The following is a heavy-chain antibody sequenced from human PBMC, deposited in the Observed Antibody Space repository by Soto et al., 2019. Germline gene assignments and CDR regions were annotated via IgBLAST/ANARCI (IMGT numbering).Heavy chain of an antibody. CDR1: GFTFSSYW. V-gene: IGHV3-7*01. CDR2: IKQDGSEK. Sequence: GGSLRLSCAASGFTFSSYWMSWVRQAPGKGLEWVANIKQDGSEKYYVDSVKGRFTISRDNAKNSLYLQMNSLRAEDTAVYYCARAIPGPIAARPPNYWGQGTLVTVSS. D-gene: IGHD6-6*01. J-gene: IGHJ4*02. CDR3: ARAIPGPIAARPPNY.